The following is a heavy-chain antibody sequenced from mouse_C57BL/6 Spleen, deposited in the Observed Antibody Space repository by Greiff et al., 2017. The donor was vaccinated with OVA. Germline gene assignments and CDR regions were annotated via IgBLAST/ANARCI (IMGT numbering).Heavy chain of an antibody. CDR2: IDPSDSYT. V-gene: IGHV1-50*01. CDR3: ARRETAQAPYYFDY. D-gene: IGHD3-2*02. J-gene: IGHJ2*01. Sequence: QVQLQQPGAELVKPGASVKLSCKASGYTFPSYWMQWVKQRPGQGLEWIGEIDPSDSYTNYNQKFKGKATLTVDTSSSTAYMQLSSLTSEDSAVYDCARRETAQAPYYFDYWGQGTTLTVSS. CDR1: GYTFPSYW.